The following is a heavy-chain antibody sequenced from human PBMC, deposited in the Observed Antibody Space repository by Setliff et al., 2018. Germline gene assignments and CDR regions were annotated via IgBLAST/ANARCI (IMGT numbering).Heavy chain of an antibody. CDR1: GDYPSSGSYY. J-gene: IGHJ6*03. Sequence: SETLSLTCTVSGDYPSSGSYYWSWIRQPPGKGLEWIGYIYYSGSTDSHPSLKSRVTMSIDTSKNQFSLKLNSVTAADMAVYYCAREQWLDPPGYYYMDVWAKGTTVTVSS. D-gene: IGHD6-19*01. CDR2: IYYSGST. CDR3: AREQWLDPPGYYYMDV. V-gene: IGHV4-61*01.